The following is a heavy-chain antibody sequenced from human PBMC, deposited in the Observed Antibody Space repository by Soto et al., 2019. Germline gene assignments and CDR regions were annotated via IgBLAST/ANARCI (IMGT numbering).Heavy chain of an antibody. Sequence: ASVKVSCKASGYTFTSYYIHWVRQAPGQGLEWMGIINPLSGSTAYAQKFQGRVTLTRDTSTNTVSMELSSLRSEDTAVYYCARGTWDSSGWYTFPFDYWGQGTVVTSPQ. V-gene: IGHV1-46*01. J-gene: IGHJ4*02. CDR3: ARGTWDSSGWYTFPFDY. CDR1: GYTFTSYY. CDR2: INPLSGST. D-gene: IGHD6-19*01.